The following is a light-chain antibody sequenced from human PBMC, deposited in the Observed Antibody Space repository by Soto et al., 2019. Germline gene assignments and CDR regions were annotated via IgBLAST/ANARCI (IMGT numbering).Light chain of an antibody. CDR1: QSVSSSY. V-gene: IGKV3-20*01. CDR2: GAS. CDR3: QQYGSSPRK. J-gene: IGKJ1*01. Sequence: EIVLTQSPGTLSLSPGERATLSCRASQSVSSSYLAWYQQKPGQDNRILIYGASSRATGIPARFSGSGSGTDFTLTISRLEPEDFAVYYCQQYGSSPRKFGQGTKVDI.